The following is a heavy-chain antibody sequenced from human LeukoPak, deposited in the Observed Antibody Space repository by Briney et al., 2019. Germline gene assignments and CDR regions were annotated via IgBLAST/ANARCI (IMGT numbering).Heavy chain of an antibody. V-gene: IGHV3-33*06. Sequence: AGSLRLSCAASGFTFSSYGMHRVRQAPGKGLEWVAVIWYDGSNKYYADSVKGRFTISRDNSTNNLDLQINSLRAEDTAVYYCAKDSHSVVVAGVDSHMDVWGRGTTVTVSS. J-gene: IGHJ6*03. D-gene: IGHD2-15*01. CDR1: GFTFSSYG. CDR3: AKDSHSVVVAGVDSHMDV. CDR2: IWYDGSNK.